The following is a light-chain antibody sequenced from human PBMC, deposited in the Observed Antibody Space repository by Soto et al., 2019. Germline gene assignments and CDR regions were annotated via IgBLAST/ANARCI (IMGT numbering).Light chain of an antibody. V-gene: IGKV1-5*01. CDR1: ESISNW. Sequence: IQLTQSPTTLPASVGDRVTLTCRASESISNWLAWYQQRPGIAPKLLIYHASILETAVPSRFSGNGSGTEFTLTISSLQPGDFATYYCQQYRTYSFGQGSRVEIK. J-gene: IGKJ1*01. CDR2: HAS. CDR3: QQYRTYS.